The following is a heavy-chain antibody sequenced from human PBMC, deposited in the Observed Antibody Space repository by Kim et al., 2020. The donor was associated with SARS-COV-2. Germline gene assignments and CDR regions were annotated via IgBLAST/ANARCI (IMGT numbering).Heavy chain of an antibody. V-gene: IGHV3-30*02. CDR3: AKGTYYDILTGYFGLDY. Sequence: EKGRFTSSRDNSKNTLYLQMNSLRAEDTAVYYCAKGTYYDILTGYFGLDYWGQGTLVTVSS. J-gene: IGHJ4*02. D-gene: IGHD3-9*01.